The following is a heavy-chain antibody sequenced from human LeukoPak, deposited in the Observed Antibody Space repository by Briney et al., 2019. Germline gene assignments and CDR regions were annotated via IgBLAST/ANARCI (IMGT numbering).Heavy chain of an antibody. CDR2: ISAYNGNT. V-gene: IGHV1-18*01. CDR1: GYTFTSYG. J-gene: IGHJ4*02. D-gene: IGHD2-15*01. CDR3: ARDSAYPLLCSGGSCRYESPADY. Sequence: GASVKVSCKASGYTFTSYGISWVRQAPGQGLEWMGWISAYNGNTNYAQKLQGRVTMTTDTSTSTAYMELRSLRSDDTAVYYCARDSAYPLLCSGGSCRYESPADYWGQGTLVTVSS.